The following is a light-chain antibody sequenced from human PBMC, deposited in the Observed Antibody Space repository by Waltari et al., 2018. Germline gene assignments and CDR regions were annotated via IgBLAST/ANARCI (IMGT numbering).Light chain of an antibody. CDR1: SSDVGDYNL. CDR3: CSYAGGSTFVV. J-gene: IGLJ2*01. CDR2: EVN. Sequence: SALTQPASLSGSPGQSNTLSCTGTSSDVGDYNLLSWYQQHPGKAPKLMIYEVNKRPSGVSNRFSASKSGNTASPTISGLQAEDEADYHCCSYAGGSTFVVFGGGTKLTVL. V-gene: IGLV2-23*02.